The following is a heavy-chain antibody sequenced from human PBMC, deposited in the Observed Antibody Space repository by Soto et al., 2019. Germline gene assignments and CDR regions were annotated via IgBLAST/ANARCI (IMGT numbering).Heavy chain of an antibody. J-gene: IGHJ5*02. Sequence: GGSLRPSCAGSGFTVGDSYMSWIRQAPGKGLEWLSYISPGSRYPAYADSVKGRFTISRDNARRSLFLKMTSLTAEDTAMYYCVRGGGGGLFDPWGQGTMVTVSS. CDR2: ISPGSRYP. CDR3: VRGGGGGLFDP. D-gene: IGHD2-15*01. V-gene: IGHV3-11*06. CDR1: GFTVGDSY.